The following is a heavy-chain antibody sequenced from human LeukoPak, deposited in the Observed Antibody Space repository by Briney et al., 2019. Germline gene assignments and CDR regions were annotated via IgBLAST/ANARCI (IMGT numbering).Heavy chain of an antibody. CDR2: IYHGDSDT. CDR1: GYSFTNYW. D-gene: IGHD6-19*01. Sequence: ESLQISCKGSGYSFTNYWIGWVRRMPGKGLEWMGVIYHGDSDTKYNPSFQGQVTISADKSIDTAYLQWNSLKASDTAMYYCARLIRTVAADYWGQGTLVTVSS. J-gene: IGHJ4*02. V-gene: IGHV5-51*01. CDR3: ARLIRTVAADY.